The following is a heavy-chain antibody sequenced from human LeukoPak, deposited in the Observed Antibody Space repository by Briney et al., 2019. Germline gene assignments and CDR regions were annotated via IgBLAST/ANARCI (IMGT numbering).Heavy chain of an antibody. J-gene: IGHJ6*04. Sequence: PGGSLRLSCAASGFTFSSYEMNWVRQAPGKGLEWVSYISSSGSTIHYADSVKGRFTISRDNAKNSLYLQMDSLRAEDTAVYYCMGAGRITMVRGVMNGMDVWGKGTTVTVSS. V-gene: IGHV3-48*03. CDR3: MGAGRITMVRGVMNGMDV. D-gene: IGHD3-10*01. CDR1: GFTFSSYE. CDR2: ISSSGSTI.